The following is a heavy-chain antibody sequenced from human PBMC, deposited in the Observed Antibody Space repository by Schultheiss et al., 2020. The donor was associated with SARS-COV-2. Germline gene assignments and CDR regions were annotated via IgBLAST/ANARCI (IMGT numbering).Heavy chain of an antibody. CDR2: IYPGDSDP. Sequence: GESLKISCKGSGYSFTSYWISWVRQMPGKGLEWMGIIYPGDSDPRYSPSFQGQVTISADKSISTAYLQWRSLKASDTAMYYCARQGGSFSGRLDYWGQGTLVTVSS. V-gene: IGHV5-51*01. D-gene: IGHD2-15*01. CDR3: ARQGGSFSGRLDY. CDR1: GYSFTSYW. J-gene: IGHJ4*02.